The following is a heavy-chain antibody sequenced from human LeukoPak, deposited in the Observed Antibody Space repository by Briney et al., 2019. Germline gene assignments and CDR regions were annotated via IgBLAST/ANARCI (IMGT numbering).Heavy chain of an antibody. J-gene: IGHJ6*03. V-gene: IGHV3-7*01. D-gene: IGHD3-3*01. CDR3: GRDPILGNEGGYYMDV. CDR2: IKQDGSEK. CDR1: GFTFSSYW. Sequence: GGSLRLSCAASGFTFSSYWMSWVRQAPGKGLEWVANIKQDGSEKYYVDSVKGRFTISRDNARNSLYLQMDSLGAEDTAVYYCGRDPILGNEGGYYMDVWGKGTKVTVSS.